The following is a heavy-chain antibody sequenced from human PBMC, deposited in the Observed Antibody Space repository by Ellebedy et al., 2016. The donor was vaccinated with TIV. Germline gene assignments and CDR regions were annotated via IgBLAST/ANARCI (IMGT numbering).Heavy chain of an antibody. CDR2: ISYDGSNK. D-gene: IGHD3-3*01. CDR1: GFIFSSYA. Sequence: GESLKISCAASGFIFSSYAMHRVRQAPGKGLEWVALISYDGSNKYVADSVKGRFTISRDNSNNTLYLQMNSLRDEDTALYFCSKANTSPDFGMDVWGHGATVTVSS. CDR3: SKANTSPDFGMDV. J-gene: IGHJ6*02. V-gene: IGHV3-30*18.